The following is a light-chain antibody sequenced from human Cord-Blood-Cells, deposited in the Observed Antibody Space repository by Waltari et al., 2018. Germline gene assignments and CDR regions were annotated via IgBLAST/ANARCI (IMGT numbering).Light chain of an antibody. CDR2: RNK. CDR1: SSNIGSNY. Sequence: QSVLTQPPSASGTPGQRVTISCSGRSSNIGSNYVYWYQQLPGTAPKLLIYRNKQRPSGVPDRFSGSKSGTSASLAISGLRSEDEADYYCAAWDDSLSGRVFGGGTKLTVL. J-gene: IGLJ3*02. CDR3: AAWDDSLSGRV. V-gene: IGLV1-47*01.